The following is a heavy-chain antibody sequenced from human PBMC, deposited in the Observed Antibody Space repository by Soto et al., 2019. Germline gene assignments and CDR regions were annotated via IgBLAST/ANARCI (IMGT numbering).Heavy chain of an antibody. CDR1: GFIFSDSV. D-gene: IGHD3-3*01. Sequence: QVHLVESGGGVVQPERSLRLSCEASGFIFSDSVMTWVRQAPGKGLEWVAIILSDGGKTLYADSVKGRFTISRDNAKNTIYLQMNSVRAEDTAVYCCARDGGGDFLRFDNGGQGALVTVSS. CDR2: ILSDGGKT. J-gene: IGHJ4*02. CDR3: ARDGGGDFLRFDN. V-gene: IGHV3-33*01.